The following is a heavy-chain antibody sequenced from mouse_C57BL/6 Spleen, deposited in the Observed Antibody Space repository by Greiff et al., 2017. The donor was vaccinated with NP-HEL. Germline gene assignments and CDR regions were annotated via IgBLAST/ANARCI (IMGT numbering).Heavy chain of an antibody. D-gene: IGHD4-1*01. CDR3: ARGNWDLNWYFDV. J-gene: IGHJ1*03. CDR1: GYTFTSYW. CDR2: IDPSDSYT. Sequence: QVQLQQPGAELVMPGASVKLSCKASGYTFTSYWMHWVKQRPGQGLEWIGEIDPSDSYTNYNQKFKGKSTLTVDKSSSTAYMQLSSLTSEDSAVYYCARGNWDLNWYFDVWGTGTTVTVSS. V-gene: IGHV1-69*01.